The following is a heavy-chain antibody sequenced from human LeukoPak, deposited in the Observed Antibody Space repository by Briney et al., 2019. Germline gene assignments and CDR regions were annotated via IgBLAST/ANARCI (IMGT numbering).Heavy chain of an antibody. V-gene: IGHV4-59*08. Sequence: SETLSLTCTVSGGSISSYYWSWIRQPPGKGLEWIGYIYYSGSTNYNPSLKSRVTISVDTSKTQFSLRLTSVTAADTAVYYCARRKYGSGSYFNYWGQGTLVTVSS. D-gene: IGHD3-10*01. CDR1: GGSISSYY. J-gene: IGHJ4*02. CDR2: IYYSGST. CDR3: ARRKYGSGSYFNY.